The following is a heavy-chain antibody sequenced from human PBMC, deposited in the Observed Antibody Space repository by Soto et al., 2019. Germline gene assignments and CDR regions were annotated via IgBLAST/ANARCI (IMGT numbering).Heavy chain of an antibody. J-gene: IGHJ3*02. Sequence: EVQLLESGGGLVQPGGSLRLSCAASGFTFSNYAMNWVRQTPLKGLEWVSGISADGDRTYYADSMKGRFTVSRDNSKNALHLPMYSLRADDTAVYYCVKPWEVGSVNDAFDIWGQGTMVTVSS. V-gene: IGHV3-23*01. CDR2: ISADGDRT. CDR3: VKPWEVGSVNDAFDI. D-gene: IGHD1-26*01. CDR1: GFTFSNYA.